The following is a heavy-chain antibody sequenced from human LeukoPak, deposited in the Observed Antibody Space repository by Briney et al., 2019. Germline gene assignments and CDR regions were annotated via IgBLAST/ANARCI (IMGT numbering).Heavy chain of an antibody. J-gene: IGHJ4*02. CDR1: GFTFSSSA. D-gene: IGHD2-15*01. CDR2: ISSSSSAI. Sequence: GGSLRLSCAASGFTFSSSAMSWVRQAPGKGLEWISYISSSSSAIYYADSVKGRFTTSRDNAKNSLYLQMSSLRDEDTAVYYCAQKGGTDHWGQGTLVTVSS. CDR3: AQKGGTDH. V-gene: IGHV3-48*02.